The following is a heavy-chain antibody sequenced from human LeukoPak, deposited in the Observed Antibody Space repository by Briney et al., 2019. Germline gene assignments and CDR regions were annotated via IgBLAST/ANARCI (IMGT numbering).Heavy chain of an antibody. CDR2: IYSSGRT. CDR3: ARGRGYSSGWGHFYYSIDV. J-gene: IGHJ6*03. D-gene: IGHD6-19*01. Sequence: KPSETLSLTCTVSRGSISTYFWSWIRQPAGKGLEWIGHIYSSGRTNYNPSLKSRVTMSVDTSKNQFSLRLSSVTAADTSVFYCARGRGYSSGWGHFYYSIDVWGQGTTVTVSS. CDR1: RGSISTYF. V-gene: IGHV4-4*07.